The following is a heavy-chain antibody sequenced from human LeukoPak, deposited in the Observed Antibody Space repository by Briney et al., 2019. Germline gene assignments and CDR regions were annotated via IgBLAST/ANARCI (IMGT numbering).Heavy chain of an antibody. V-gene: IGHV1-18*01. CDR1: GYTFTSYG. CDR2: ISAYNGNT. Sequence: EASVKVSCKASGYTFTSYGISWVRQAPGQGLEWMGWISAYNGNTNYAQKLQGRVTMTTDTSTSTAYMELRSLRSDDTAVYYCARDYYGSGGFCYYYYMDVWGKGTTVTISS. D-gene: IGHD3-10*01. CDR3: ARDYYGSGGFCYYYYMDV. J-gene: IGHJ6*03.